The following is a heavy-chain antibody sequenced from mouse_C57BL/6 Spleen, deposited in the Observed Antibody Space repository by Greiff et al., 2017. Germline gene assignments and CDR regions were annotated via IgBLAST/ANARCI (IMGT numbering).Heavy chain of an antibody. Sequence: VKLQQPGAELVMPGASVKLSCKASGYTFTSYWMHWVKQRPGQGLEWIGEIDPSDSYTNYNQKFKGKSTLTVDKSSSTAYMQLSSLTSEDSAVYYCARGIDYYGSSSYYFDYWGQGTTLTVSS. D-gene: IGHD1-1*01. CDR2: IDPSDSYT. CDR3: ARGIDYYGSSSYYFDY. CDR1: GYTFTSYW. J-gene: IGHJ2*01. V-gene: IGHV1-69*01.